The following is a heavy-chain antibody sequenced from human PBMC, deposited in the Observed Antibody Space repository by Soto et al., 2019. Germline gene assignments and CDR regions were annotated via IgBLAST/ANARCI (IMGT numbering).Heavy chain of an antibody. CDR1: VFTFSSYG. CDR2: ISYDGSNK. J-gene: IGHJ1*01. CDR3: AKDRVPAAIGYFQH. Sequence: GGSLRLSCAASVFTFSSYGMHWVRQAPGKGLEWVAVISYDGSNKYYADSVKGRFTISRDNSKNTLYLQMNSLRAEDTAVYYCAKDRVPAAIGYFQHWGQGTLVTVSS. V-gene: IGHV3-30*18. D-gene: IGHD2-2*01.